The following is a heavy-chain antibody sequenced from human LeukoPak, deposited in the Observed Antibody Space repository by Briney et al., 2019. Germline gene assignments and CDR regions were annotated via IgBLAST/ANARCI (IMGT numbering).Heavy chain of an antibody. J-gene: IGHJ6*02. D-gene: IGHD1-26*01. Sequence: SETPSLTCAVYGGSFSGYYWSWIRQPPGKGLEWIGGINHSGSTNYNPSLKSRVTISVDTSKNQFSLKLSSVTAADTAVYYCARHQIVGAIYYYYGMDVWGQGTTVTVSS. V-gene: IGHV4-34*01. CDR3: ARHQIVGAIYYYYGMDV. CDR1: GGSFSGYY. CDR2: INHSGST.